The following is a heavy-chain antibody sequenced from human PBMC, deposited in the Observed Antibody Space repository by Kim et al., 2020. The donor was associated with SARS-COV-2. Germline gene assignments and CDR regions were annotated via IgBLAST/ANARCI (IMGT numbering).Heavy chain of an antibody. V-gene: IGHV6-1*01. J-gene: IGHJ6*02. D-gene: IGHD5-18*01. Sequence: VSVKSRIIINPDTSKNQCSLQLNSVTPEDTAVYYCARVRTWIQANYGMDVWGQGTTVTVSS. CDR3: ARVRTWIQANYGMDV.